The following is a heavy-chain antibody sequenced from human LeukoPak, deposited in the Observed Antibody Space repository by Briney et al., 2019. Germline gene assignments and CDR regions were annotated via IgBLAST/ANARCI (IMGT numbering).Heavy chain of an antibody. CDR3: GRNGWAPGHYDY. J-gene: IGHJ4*02. CDR2: INPSSGVT. D-gene: IGHD3-16*01. V-gene: IGHV1-2*02. Sequence: ASVKVSCTASGYTFTTYYMHWVRQAPGQGLEWVAWINPSSGVTNYAQKFQGRVTMTRDTSITTAYMELNSLTSGDTAAYYCGRNGWAPGHYDYWGQGTLVTVSS. CDR1: GYTFTTYY.